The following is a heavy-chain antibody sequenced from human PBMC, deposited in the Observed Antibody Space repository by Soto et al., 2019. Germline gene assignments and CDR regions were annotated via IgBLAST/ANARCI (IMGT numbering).Heavy chain of an antibody. J-gene: IGHJ4*02. CDR1: GGSISSGGYS. CDR3: ASGQQLVRNY. D-gene: IGHD6-13*01. V-gene: IGHV4-30-2*01. Sequence: QLQLQESGSGLVKPSQTLSLTCAVSGGSISSGGYSWSWIRQPPGKGLEWIGYIYHSGSTYYNPSLXSXAXIXXDRSKNQFSLKLSSVTAADTAVYYGASGQQLVRNYWGQGTLVTVSS. CDR2: IYHSGST.